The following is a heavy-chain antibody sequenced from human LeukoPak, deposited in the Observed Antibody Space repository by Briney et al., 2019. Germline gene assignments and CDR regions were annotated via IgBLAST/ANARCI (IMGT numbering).Heavy chain of an antibody. J-gene: IGHJ4*02. D-gene: IGHD3-10*01. V-gene: IGHV4-39*01. CDR2: IYYSGST. CDR1: GGSISSITYY. CDR3: ARHLVYYYGSGRPRGDFDY. Sequence: PSETLSLTCTVSGGSISSITYYWGWIRQPPGKGLEWIGSIYYSGSTYYNPSLKSRVTISVDTSKNQFSLKLSSVTAADTAVYYCARHLVYYYGSGRPRGDFDYWGQGTLVTVSS.